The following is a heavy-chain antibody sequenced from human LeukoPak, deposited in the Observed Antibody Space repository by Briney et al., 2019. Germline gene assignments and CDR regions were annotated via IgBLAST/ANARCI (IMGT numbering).Heavy chain of an antibody. CDR2: MNPNSGNT. J-gene: IGHJ6*03. V-gene: IGHV1-8*01. CDR1: GYTFTSYD. CDR3: ARGGPYYDFWSGYYTLGGYYYYYYMDV. Sequence: ASVKVSCKASGYTFTSYDINWARQATGQGLEWMGWMNPNSGNTDYAQKFQGRVTMTRNTSISTAYMELSSLRSEDTAVYYCARGGPYYDFWSGYYTLGGYYYYYYMDVWGKGTTVTVSS. D-gene: IGHD3-3*01.